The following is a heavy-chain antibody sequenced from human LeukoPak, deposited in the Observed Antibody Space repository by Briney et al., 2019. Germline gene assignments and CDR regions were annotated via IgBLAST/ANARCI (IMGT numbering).Heavy chain of an antibody. CDR3: ARSSYRGPYYFDY. V-gene: IGHV4-34*01. J-gene: IGHJ4*02. Sequence: PSETLSLTCAVYGGSFGGYYWSWIRQPPGKGLEWIGEINHSGSTNYNPSLKSRVTISVDTSKNQFSLKLSSVTAADTAVYYCARSSYRGPYYFDYWGQGTLVTVS. CDR1: GGSFGGYY. D-gene: IGHD5-18*01. CDR2: INHSGST.